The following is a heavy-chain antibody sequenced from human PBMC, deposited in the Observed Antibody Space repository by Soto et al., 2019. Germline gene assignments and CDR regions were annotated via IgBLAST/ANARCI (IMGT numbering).Heavy chain of an antibody. D-gene: IGHD5-12*01. V-gene: IGHV3-11*05. CDR3: ARDHHRYSGYDYVDY. CDR2: ISSSSSYT. CDR1: GVSISSYY. Sequence: LSLTCSFSGVSISSYYMSWIRQAPGKGLEWVSYISSSSSYTNYADSVKGRFTISRDNAKNSLYLQMNSLRAEDTALYYCARDHHRYSGYDYVDYWGQGTLVTVSS. J-gene: IGHJ4*02.